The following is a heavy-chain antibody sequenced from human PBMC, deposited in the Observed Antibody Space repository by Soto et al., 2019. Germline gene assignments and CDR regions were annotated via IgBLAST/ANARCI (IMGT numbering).Heavy chain of an antibody. CDR3: AKGQDYYGSGSYYSSDYYYYMDV. J-gene: IGHJ6*03. D-gene: IGHD3-10*01. V-gene: IGHV3-23*01. CDR2: ISGSGGST. CDR1: GFTFSSYA. Sequence: EVQLLESGGGLVQPGGSLRLSCAASGFTFSSYAMSWVRQAPGKGLEWVSAISGSGGSTYYADSVKGRFTISRDNSKITLYLQMNSLRAEDTAVYYCAKGQDYYGSGSYYSSDYYYYMDVWGKGTTVTVSS.